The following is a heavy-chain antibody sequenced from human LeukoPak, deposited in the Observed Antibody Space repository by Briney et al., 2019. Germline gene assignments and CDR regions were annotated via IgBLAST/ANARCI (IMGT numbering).Heavy chain of an antibody. J-gene: IGHJ4*02. CDR3: AKDLANSGYSDY. D-gene: IGHD3-22*01. CDR1: GFTFSSYA. Sequence: GGSLRLSCAASGFTFSSYAMSWVRQAPGKGLEWVSAISGSGGSTYYVDSVKGRFTISRDNSKNTLYLQMNSLRAEDTAVYYCAKDLANSGYSDYWGQGTLVTVSS. CDR2: ISGSGGST. V-gene: IGHV3-23*01.